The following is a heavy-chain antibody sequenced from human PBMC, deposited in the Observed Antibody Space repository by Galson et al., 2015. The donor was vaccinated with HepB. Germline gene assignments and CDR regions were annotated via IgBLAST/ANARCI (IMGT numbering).Heavy chain of an antibody. CDR1: GFTFSSYA. CDR3: AKDQWAARAYLFDY. V-gene: IGHV3-23*01. J-gene: IGHJ4*02. D-gene: IGHD6-25*01. CDR2: ISGSGSST. Sequence: SLRLSCAASGFTFSSYAMSWVRQTPGKGLEWVSVISGSGSSTYYADSVKGRFTISRDNSKTTLFLQMNSLRAEDTAVYYCAKDQWAARAYLFDYWGQGTLVTVSS.